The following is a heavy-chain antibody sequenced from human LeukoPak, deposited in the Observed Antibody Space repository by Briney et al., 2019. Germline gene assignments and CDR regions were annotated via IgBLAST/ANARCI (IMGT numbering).Heavy chain of an antibody. D-gene: IGHD6-19*01. CDR3: ARWIAVAGPTDY. Sequence: SETLSLTCAVSGYSISSGYYWGWIREPPGKGLEWIGNIYHSGSTYYNPSLKSRVTISVDTSKNQFSLKVSSVNAADTAVYYCARWIAVAGPTDYWGQGPLVTVSS. CDR1: GYSISSGYY. J-gene: IGHJ4*02. CDR2: IYHSGST. V-gene: IGHV4-38-2*01.